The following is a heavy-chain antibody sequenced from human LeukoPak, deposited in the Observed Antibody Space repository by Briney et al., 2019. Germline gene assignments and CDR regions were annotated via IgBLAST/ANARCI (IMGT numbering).Heavy chain of an antibody. CDR3: ARDPYTSGSSYFDY. CDR2: VYSGGST. J-gene: IGHJ4*02. D-gene: IGHD3-10*01. Sequence: GGALRLSCAVSGLTVSSNYMSWVRQAPGRGLEWVSAVYSGGSTFYPDSVTGRFTISRGNSKNTLYLQMNSLSAEDPGVYYCARDPYTSGSSYFDYWGQGTLVTVSS. CDR1: GLTVSSNY. V-gene: IGHV3-53*01.